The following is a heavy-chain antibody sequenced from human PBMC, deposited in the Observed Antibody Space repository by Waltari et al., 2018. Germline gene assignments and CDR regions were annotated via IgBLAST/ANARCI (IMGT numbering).Heavy chain of an antibody. J-gene: IGHJ4*02. Sequence: QVHLVQSGAEVKKPGASVKVSCKASGYTFTGYYIQWVRRAPGQGLEWMGLINPNSGETKYAPKFQGRVTLTRDTSINTAYMELSSLKSDDTAVYYCSRDLGSDYGNRDYWGQGTLVTVPS. CDR1: GYTFTGYY. D-gene: IGHD4-17*01. CDR3: SRDLGSDYGNRDY. CDR2: INPNSGET. V-gene: IGHV1-2*06.